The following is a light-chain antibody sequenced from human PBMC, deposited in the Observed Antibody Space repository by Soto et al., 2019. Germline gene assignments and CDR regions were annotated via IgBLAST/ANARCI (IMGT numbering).Light chain of an antibody. CDR2: GAS. V-gene: IGKV1-5*01. J-gene: IGKJ1*01. Sequence: DIQMTQSPSTLSASVGDRVTFTCRASQSINRWLAWFQQKPEKAPKLLIFGASTLESGVPSRFSGSGSGTEFTLTINSLQPEDFASYFCQQYDSHPWTFGQGTKVEI. CDR3: QQYDSHPWT. CDR1: QSINRW.